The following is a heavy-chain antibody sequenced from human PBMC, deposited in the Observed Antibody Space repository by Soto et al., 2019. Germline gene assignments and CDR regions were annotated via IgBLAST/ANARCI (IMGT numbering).Heavy chain of an antibody. CDR1: GGTFSSYA. Sequence: QVQLVQSGAEVKKPGSSVKVSCKASGGTFSSYAISWVRQAPGQGLEWMGGIIPIVGTANYAQKFQGRGTITADESRSTAYMELSSLRSEDTAVYYCARGPKPHIHLLPPEPYYYGRDVWGQGTTVTVSS. CDR3: ARGPKPHIHLLPPEPYYYGRDV. J-gene: IGHJ6*02. D-gene: IGHD2-2*02. V-gene: IGHV1-69*01. CDR2: IIPIVGTA.